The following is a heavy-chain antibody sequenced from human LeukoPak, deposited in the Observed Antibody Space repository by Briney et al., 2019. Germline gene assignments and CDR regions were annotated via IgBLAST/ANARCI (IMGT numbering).Heavy chain of an antibody. D-gene: IGHD6-19*01. V-gene: IGHV3-33*01. CDR1: GFTFSSYG. J-gene: IGHJ4*02. Sequence: AGGSLRLSCAASGFTFSSYGMHWVRQAPGKGLEWVAVIWYDGSNKYYADSVKGRFTISRDNSKNTLYLQMNSLRAEDTAVYYCARPGLPEWLEGGYFDYWGQGTLVTVSS. CDR3: ARPGLPEWLEGGYFDY. CDR2: IWYDGSNK.